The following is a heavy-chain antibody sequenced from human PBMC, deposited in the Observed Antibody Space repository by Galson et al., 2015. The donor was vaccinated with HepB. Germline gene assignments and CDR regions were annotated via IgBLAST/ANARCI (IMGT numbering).Heavy chain of an antibody. CDR2: IKSKTDGGTT. CDR1: GFSFSNAW. CDR3: TTDLYCGGDCYFDY. D-gene: IGHD2-21*02. J-gene: IGHJ4*02. V-gene: IGHV3-15*01. Sequence: SLRLSCAASGFSFSNAWMSWVRQAPGKGLEWVGRIKSKTDGGTTDYAAPVKGRFTISRDDSKNTLYLQMNSLKTEDTAVYYCTTDLYCGGDCYFDYWGQGTLVTVSS.